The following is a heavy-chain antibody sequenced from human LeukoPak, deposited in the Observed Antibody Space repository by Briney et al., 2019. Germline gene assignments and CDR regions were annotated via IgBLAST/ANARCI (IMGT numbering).Heavy chain of an antibody. J-gene: IGHJ4*02. D-gene: IGHD4-17*01. V-gene: IGHV3-74*01. Sequence: PGGSLRLSCAASGFTFSSHWMHWVRQAPGKGLVWVSRINSDGSSTSYADSVKGRFTISRDNAKNTLYLQMNSLRAEDTAVYYCARALSYGDYVRYWGQGTLVTVSS. CDR1: GFTFSSHW. CDR3: ARALSYGDYVRY. CDR2: INSDGSST.